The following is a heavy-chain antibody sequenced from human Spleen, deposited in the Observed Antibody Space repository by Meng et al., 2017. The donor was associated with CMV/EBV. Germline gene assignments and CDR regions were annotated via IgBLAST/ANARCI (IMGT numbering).Heavy chain of an antibody. Sequence: GESLKISCAAFGFTFSGYGMHWVRQAPGKGLEWVAFIRYDGSSKYYGDSVKGRFTISRDNSNNMMYLQMNSLRTEDTAVYYCAKIVGPPGEVGAFDIWGQGTVVTVSS. J-gene: IGHJ3*02. D-gene: IGHD1-26*01. CDR1: GFTFSGYG. CDR3: AKIVGPPGEVGAFDI. V-gene: IGHV3-30*02. CDR2: IRYDGSSK.